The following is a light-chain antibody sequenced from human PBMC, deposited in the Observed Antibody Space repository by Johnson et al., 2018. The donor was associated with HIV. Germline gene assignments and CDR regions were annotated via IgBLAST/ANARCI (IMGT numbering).Light chain of an antibody. V-gene: IGLV1-51*01. Sequence: QSVLTQPPSVSAAPGQKVTISCSGSSSNIGINYVSWYQQLPGTAPKLLIYYNTKRPSGIPDRFSGSKSGTSATLGITGLQTGDEADYYCGTWDSSLSAYVFGTGTKVTVL. J-gene: IGLJ1*01. CDR1: SSNIGINY. CDR2: YNT. CDR3: GTWDSSLSAYV.